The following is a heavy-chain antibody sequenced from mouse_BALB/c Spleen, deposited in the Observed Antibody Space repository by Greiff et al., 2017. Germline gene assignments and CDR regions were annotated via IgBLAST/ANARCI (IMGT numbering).Heavy chain of an antibody. V-gene: IGHV5-17*02. CDR2: IRSGSSTI. CDR1: GFTFSSFG. Sequence: EVQGVESGGGLVQPGGSRKLSCAASGFTFSSFGMHWVRQAPEKGLEWVAYIRSGSSTIYYADTVKGRFTISRDNPKNTLFLQMTSLRSEDTAMYYCARKGERGYAMDYWGQGTSVTVSS. D-gene: IGHD3-3*01. CDR3: ARKGERGYAMDY. J-gene: IGHJ4*01.